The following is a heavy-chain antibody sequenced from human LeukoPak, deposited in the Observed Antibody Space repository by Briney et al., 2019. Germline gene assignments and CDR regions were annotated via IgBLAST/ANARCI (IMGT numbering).Heavy chain of an antibody. CDR2: IYYSVST. CDR1: GGSISSSSYN. Sequence: SETLSLTCTVSGGSISSSSYNWGWIRQPPGKGLEWIVCIYYSVSTYYNPSLKSRVTISVDTSKNQFSLKLSSVTAADTAVYYCARTLCGGDCYWPYYFDYWGQGTLVTVSS. D-gene: IGHD2-21*02. V-gene: IGHV4-39*01. CDR3: ARTLCGGDCYWPYYFDY. J-gene: IGHJ4*02.